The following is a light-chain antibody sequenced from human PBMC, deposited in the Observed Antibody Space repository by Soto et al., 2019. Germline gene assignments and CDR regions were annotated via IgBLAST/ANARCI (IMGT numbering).Light chain of an antibody. CDR2: YAS. CDR3: QQYHNWPIT. V-gene: IGKV3-15*01. Sequence: TQSPATLSVSPGEGVTLSCRASQTIKNLLAWYQQRPGQSPRLLLYYASTRATGVPARFSGSGSGTEFTLAISSLQSEDFATYYCQQYHNWPITCGQGTRLEL. CDR1: QTIKNL. J-gene: IGKJ5*01.